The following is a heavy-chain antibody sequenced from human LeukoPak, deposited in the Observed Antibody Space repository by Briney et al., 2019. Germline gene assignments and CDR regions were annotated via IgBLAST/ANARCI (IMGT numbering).Heavy chain of an antibody. V-gene: IGHV4-31*03. Sequence: SETLSLTCTVSGGSISSGGYYWSWIRQHPGKGLEWIGYIYYSGSTYYNPSLKSRVNISVDTSKNQFSLKLSSVTAADTAVYYCAREVRRSLTGYYYGFDPWGQGTLVTVSS. J-gene: IGHJ5*02. CDR1: GGSISSGGYY. CDR3: AREVRRSLTGYYYGFDP. CDR2: IYYSGST. D-gene: IGHD3-9*01.